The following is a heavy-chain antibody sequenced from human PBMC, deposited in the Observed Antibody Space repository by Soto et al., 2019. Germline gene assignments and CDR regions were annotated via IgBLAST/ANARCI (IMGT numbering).Heavy chain of an antibody. Sequence: QVQLQESGPGLVRPSETLSLTCTVSGGSVNSYYWSWIRQTPGKGPEWIGYIFYSGSTNSNPSLKSRASTSVDMSKNQFSLGLSSRTAADTAVYYCARVFPSYCGGDCAYFDSWGQGILVTVSS. CDR2: IFYSGST. J-gene: IGHJ4*02. CDR3: ARVFPSYCGGDCAYFDS. V-gene: IGHV4-59*02. CDR1: GGSVNSYY. D-gene: IGHD2-21*02.